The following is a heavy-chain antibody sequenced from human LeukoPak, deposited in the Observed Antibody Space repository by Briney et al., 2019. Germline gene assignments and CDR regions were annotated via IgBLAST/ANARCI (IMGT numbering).Heavy chain of an antibody. Sequence: SSSSASTINYADSVKGRFTISRDNAKNSLYLQMNSLRAEDTAVYYCARESSFCFDYWGQGTLLTVSS. D-gene: IGHD2/OR15-2a*01. V-gene: IGHV3-48*03. CDR2: SSSSASTI. CDR3: ARESSFCFDY. J-gene: IGHJ4*02.